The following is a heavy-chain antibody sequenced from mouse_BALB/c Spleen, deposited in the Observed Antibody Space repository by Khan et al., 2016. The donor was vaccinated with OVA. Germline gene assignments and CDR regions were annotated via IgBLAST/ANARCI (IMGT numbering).Heavy chain of an antibody. CDR1: GYAFTNYL. D-gene: IGHD3-2*02. V-gene: IGHV1-54*01. CDR3: ARSGYGFGAY. CDR2: ITPGSGGT. Sequence: QVQLQQSGAELVRPGTSVKVSCKASGYAFTNYLIEWVKQRPGKGLEWIGVITPGSGGTNYNAKFKDKATLTADKCSSTAYMQLSSLTSDDSAIYFCARSGYGFGAYWGPGTLVTVSA. J-gene: IGHJ3*01.